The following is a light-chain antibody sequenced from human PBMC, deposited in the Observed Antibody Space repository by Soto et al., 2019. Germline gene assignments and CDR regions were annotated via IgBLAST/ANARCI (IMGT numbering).Light chain of an antibody. Sequence: EIVLTQSPATLSLSPGERATLSCRASQSVSNYLAWYQQRPGQAPRLLIYDASNRATGIPARFSGSGSGTDFTLTISSLEPEEFAVYYCQQRSNWPRFTFGQGTKLDIK. V-gene: IGKV3-11*01. CDR3: QQRSNWPRFT. CDR1: QSVSNY. CDR2: DAS. J-gene: IGKJ2*01.